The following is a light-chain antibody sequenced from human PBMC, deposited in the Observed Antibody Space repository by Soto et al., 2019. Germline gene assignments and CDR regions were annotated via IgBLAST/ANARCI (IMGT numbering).Light chain of an antibody. V-gene: IGLV2-14*01. CDR1: SSDVGGYNY. CDR2: EVS. J-gene: IGLJ1*01. Sequence: QSALTQPASVSGSPGQSITISCTGTSSDVGGYNYVSWYQQHPGKAPKLMIYEVSNRPSGVSNRFSGSKSGNTASLTISGLQAEDEADYYCQSYASSPSAIFVFGTGTKVTVL. CDR3: QSYASSPSAIFV.